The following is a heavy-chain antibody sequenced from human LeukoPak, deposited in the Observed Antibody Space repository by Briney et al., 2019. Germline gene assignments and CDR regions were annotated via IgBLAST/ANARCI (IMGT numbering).Heavy chain of an antibody. CDR2: IYHTGNT. D-gene: IGHD2-15*01. CDR1: GGSINNHY. Sequence: KPSETLSLTCIVSGGSINNHYWTWIRQPPGKRLEWIGSIYHTGNTHYNPSLKSRVTLSVDTSKNRFSLNLTSVTAADTAVYYCARHVGEVFSPTRGWGQGTLVTVSS. CDR3: ARHVGEVFSPTRG. V-gene: IGHV4-39*01. J-gene: IGHJ4*02.